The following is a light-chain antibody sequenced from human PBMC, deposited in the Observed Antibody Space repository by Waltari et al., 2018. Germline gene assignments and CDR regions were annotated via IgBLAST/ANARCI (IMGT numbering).Light chain of an antibody. CDR2: TDN. V-gene: IGLV1-44*01. CDR1: NSHIGRNT. J-gene: IGLJ1*01. Sequence: QSVLIQPPSASGPPGQSVTISCSGSNSHIGRNTVHWYQHLPGTAPKRLISTDNQRPSGVPDRFSDSKSGTSASLSISGLQSEDEADYSCAAWDDSLNAYVFGTGTKVTVL. CDR3: AAWDDSLNAYV.